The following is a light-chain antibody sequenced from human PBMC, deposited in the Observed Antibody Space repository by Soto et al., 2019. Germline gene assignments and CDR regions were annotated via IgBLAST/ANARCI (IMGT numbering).Light chain of an antibody. Sequence: DIQLTQSPSTLSASVGDRVIITCRASQTIGTWLAWYQERPGKATRLLIYKASTLERGVPSSFSGSGSGTEFTLTIINLQPEDFATDYCQLYNTYSPTLGQGTKLEI. CDR3: QLYNTYSPT. CDR1: QTIGTW. J-gene: IGKJ2*01. CDR2: KAS. V-gene: IGKV1-5*03.